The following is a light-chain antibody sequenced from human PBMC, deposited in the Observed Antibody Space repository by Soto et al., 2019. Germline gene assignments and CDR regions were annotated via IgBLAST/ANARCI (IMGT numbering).Light chain of an antibody. CDR2: GAT. V-gene: IGKV3-15*01. CDR3: QLYNLLLRT. J-gene: IGKJ1*01. Sequence: DIVVTQSRGTLPVSPGERATLSCRASHIFSILLAWYQQKPGQAPRLLIHGATTRATGIPARFGGSGSVTQFTLTICSLQSEDFPVYYCQLYNLLLRTFGQGTKVDIK. CDR1: HIFSIL.